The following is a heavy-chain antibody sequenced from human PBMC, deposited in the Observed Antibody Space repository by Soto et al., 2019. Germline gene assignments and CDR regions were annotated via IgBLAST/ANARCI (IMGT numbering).Heavy chain of an antibody. D-gene: IGHD1-26*01. J-gene: IGHJ5*02. V-gene: IGHV4-59*01. CDR3: ARRAVEGATEGHWFDP. CDR2: MYDSGST. CDR1: GISISRYY. Sequence: PSETLSLTCTVSGISISRYYWSWIRQPPGKGLEWIGYMYDSGSTDYNPSLKSRVTISVDTPKNQFSLKLNSVTAADTAVYYCARRAVEGATEGHWFDPWGTGTLVTVSS.